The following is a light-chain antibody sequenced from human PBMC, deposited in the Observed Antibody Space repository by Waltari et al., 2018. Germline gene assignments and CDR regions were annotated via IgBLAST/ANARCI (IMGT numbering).Light chain of an antibody. Sequence: DIQMTHSPSALSASVGDRVALSCRASQPLSIYLTWYQQIPGNAPNLLIYGAFNLQDGVPSRFTGSGSGTDFTLTISSLHPEEFGTYYCQQSYKAPLTFGQGTKLQIK. CDR2: GAF. J-gene: IGKJ2*01. CDR3: QQSYKAPLT. V-gene: IGKV1-39*01. CDR1: QPLSIY.